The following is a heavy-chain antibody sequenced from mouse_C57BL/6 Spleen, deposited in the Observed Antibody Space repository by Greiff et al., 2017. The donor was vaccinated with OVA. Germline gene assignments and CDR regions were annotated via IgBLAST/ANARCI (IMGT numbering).Heavy chain of an antibody. Sequence: LQESGAELVKPGASVKISCKASGYAFSSYWMNWVKQRPGKGLEWIGQIYPGDGDTNYNGKFKGKATLTADKSSSTAYMQLSSLTSEDSAVYFCARGYDGYSYAMDDWGQGTSVTVSS. J-gene: IGHJ4*01. CDR3: ARGYDGYSYAMDD. CDR1: GYAFSSYW. D-gene: IGHD2-3*01. CDR2: IYPGDGDT. V-gene: IGHV1-80*01.